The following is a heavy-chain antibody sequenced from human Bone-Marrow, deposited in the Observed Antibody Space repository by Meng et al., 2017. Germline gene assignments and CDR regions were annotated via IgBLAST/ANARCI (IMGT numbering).Heavy chain of an antibody. J-gene: IGHJ6*02. Sequence: ASVKVSCKASGYTFTGYYMHWVRQAPGQGLEWMGRINPNSGGTNYAQKFQGRVTMTRDTSISTAYMELSRLRSDDTAVYYCARDHGSSSWYSAYYYYYGMDVWGQGTTVTVSS. CDR2: INPNSGGT. CDR1: GYTFTGYY. V-gene: IGHV1-2*06. CDR3: ARDHGSSSWYSAYYYYYGMDV. D-gene: IGHD6-13*01.